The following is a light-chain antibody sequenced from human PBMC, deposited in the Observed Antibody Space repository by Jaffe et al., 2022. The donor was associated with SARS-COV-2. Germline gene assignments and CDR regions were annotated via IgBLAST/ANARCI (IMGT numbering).Light chain of an antibody. CDR3: MQALQTRGFT. Sequence: EIVMTQSPLSLPVTPGEPASISCRSSQSLLHSNGYNYLDWYLQKPGQSPQLLIYLGSNRASGVPDRFSGSGSGTDFTLKISRVEAEDVGVYYCMQALQTRGFTFGPGTKVDIK. CDR1: QSLLHSNGYNY. CDR2: LGS. V-gene: IGKV2-28*01. J-gene: IGKJ3*01.